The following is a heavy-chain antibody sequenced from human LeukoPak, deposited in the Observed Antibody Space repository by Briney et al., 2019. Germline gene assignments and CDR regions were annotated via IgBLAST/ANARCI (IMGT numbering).Heavy chain of an antibody. J-gene: IGHJ6*02. CDR1: DGSINSYY. V-gene: IGHV4-59*01. Sequence: PSETLSLTCSVSDGSINSYYGNWFRGPPGKGLGWIGYIYYNGNTNYSPSLKSRVTMSVDTSKNLFSLKVSSVTAADTAVYYCARGRSNYYGMDVWGQGTTVTVSS. CDR3: ARGRSNYYGMDV. CDR2: IYYNGNT. D-gene: IGHD1-26*01.